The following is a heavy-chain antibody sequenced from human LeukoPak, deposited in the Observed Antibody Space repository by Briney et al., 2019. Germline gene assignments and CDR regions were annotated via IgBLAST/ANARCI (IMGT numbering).Heavy chain of an antibody. J-gene: IGHJ4*02. V-gene: IGHV3-23*01. CDR1: GFTFRSYA. Sequence: PGGSLRLSCVASGFTFRSYAMTWVRQAQGKGLKWFSTVSGSAARTDYGDSRKGRFTISRDNSKNTLYLQMNRLRAEDTAVYYCARDRSMTTQRTFDYWGQGPLVTVSS. D-gene: IGHD4-11*01. CDR3: ARDRSMTTQRTFDY. CDR2: VSGSAART.